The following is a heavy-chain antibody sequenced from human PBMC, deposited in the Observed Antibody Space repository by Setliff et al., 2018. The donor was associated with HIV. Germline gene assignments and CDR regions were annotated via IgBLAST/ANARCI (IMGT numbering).Heavy chain of an antibody. D-gene: IGHD5-18*01. CDR2: IYHSGST. J-gene: IGHJ4*01. CDR3: ARLGYSYGTRALDY. CDR1: GYSISSGYY. Sequence: LSLTCAVSGYSISSGYYWGWIRQPPGKGLEWIGSIYHSGSTYYNLSLKSRVTISVDTAKNQFSLKLRSVTAADTAVYCCARLGYSYGTRALDYWGHGTLVTVSS. V-gene: IGHV4-38-2*01.